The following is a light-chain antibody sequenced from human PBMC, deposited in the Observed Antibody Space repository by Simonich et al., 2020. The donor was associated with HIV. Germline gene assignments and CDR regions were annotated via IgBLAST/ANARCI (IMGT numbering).Light chain of an antibody. CDR1: QNVLYSSNNKNY. Sequence: DIVMTQSPDSLAVSLGERATINCKSSQNVLYSSNNKNYLAWYQQKPGQPPRLLIYWASTRESGVPDRFSGSGSGTDFTLTISSLQAEDVAVYYCQHYYSTPFTFGPGTKVAIK. CDR2: WAS. V-gene: IGKV4-1*01. CDR3: QHYYSTPFT. J-gene: IGKJ3*01.